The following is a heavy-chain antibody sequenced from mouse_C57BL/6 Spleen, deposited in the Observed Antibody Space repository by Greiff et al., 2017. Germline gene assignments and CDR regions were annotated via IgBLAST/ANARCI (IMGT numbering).Heavy chain of an antibody. CDR2: IYPSDSET. CDR3: ARSPYYGSPYYYAMYY. Sequence: QVQLQQPGAELVRPGSSVKLSCKASGYTFTSYWMDWVKQRPGQGLEWIGNIYPSDSETHYNQKFKDKATLTVDKSSSTAYMQLSCLTSEDSAVYYCARSPYYGSPYYYAMYYWGQGTSVTFSS. D-gene: IGHD1-1*01. V-gene: IGHV1-61*01. CDR1: GYTFTSYW. J-gene: IGHJ4*01.